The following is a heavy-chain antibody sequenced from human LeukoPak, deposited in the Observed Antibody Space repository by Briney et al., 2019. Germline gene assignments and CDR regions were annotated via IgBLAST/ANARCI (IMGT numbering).Heavy chain of an antibody. J-gene: IGHJ4*02. CDR2: IKSKTDGGTT. D-gene: IGHD2-15*01. Sequence: GGSLRLSCPASGFTVISNYMSWVRQAPGKGLEWVGRIKSKTDGGTTDYAAPVKGRFTISRDDSKNTLYLQMNSLKTEDTAVYYCTTAPVVVAAPYYWGQGTLVTVSS. CDR3: TTAPVVVAAPYY. CDR1: GFTVISNY. V-gene: IGHV3-15*01.